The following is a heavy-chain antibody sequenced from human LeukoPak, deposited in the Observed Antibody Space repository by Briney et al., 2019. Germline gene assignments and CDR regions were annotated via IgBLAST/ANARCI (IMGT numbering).Heavy chain of an antibody. Sequence: SETLSLTCTVSGGSISSYYWSWIRQPAGKGLEWIGRIYTSGSTNYNPSLKSRVTMSVDTSKNQFSLKLSSVTAADTAVYYCARGQIYSGWYDRYYYYYMDVWGKGTTVTVSS. J-gene: IGHJ6*03. CDR2: IYTSGST. CDR1: GGSISSYY. V-gene: IGHV4-4*07. D-gene: IGHD6-19*01. CDR3: ARGQIYSGWYDRYYYYYMDV.